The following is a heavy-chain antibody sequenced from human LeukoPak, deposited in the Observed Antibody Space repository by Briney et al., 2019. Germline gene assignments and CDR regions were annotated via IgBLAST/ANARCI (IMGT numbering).Heavy chain of an antibody. D-gene: IGHD2-2*02. CDR3: ARGGDCSSTSCYTRRRSPYNWFDP. J-gene: IGHJ5*02. CDR1: GGSISSYY. CDR2: IYYSGST. Sequence: PSETPSLTCTVSGGSISSYYWSWIRQPPGKGLEWIGYIYYSGSTIYNPSLKSRVTISVDPSKNQFSLKLSSVTAADTAVYYCARGGDCSSTSCYTRRRSPYNWFDPWGQGTLVTVSS. V-gene: IGHV4-59*12.